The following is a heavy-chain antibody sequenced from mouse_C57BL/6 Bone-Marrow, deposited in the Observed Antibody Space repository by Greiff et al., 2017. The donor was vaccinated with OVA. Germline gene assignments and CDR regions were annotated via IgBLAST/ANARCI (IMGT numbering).Heavy chain of an antibody. V-gene: IGHV1-78*01. CDR3: ARRVFITTGVAHYYAMDY. Sequence: QVQLQQSDAELVKPGASVKISCKVSGYTFTDHTIHWMKQRPEQGLEWIGYIYPRDGSTKYNEKFKGKATLTADKSSSTAYMQLNSLTSEDSAVYFCARRVFITTGVAHYYAMDYWGQGTSVTVSS. J-gene: IGHJ4*01. CDR2: IYPRDGST. CDR1: GYTFTDHT. D-gene: IGHD1-1*01.